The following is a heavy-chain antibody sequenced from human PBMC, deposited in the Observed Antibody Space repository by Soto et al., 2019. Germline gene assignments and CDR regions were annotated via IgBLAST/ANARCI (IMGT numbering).Heavy chain of an antibody. Sequence: SVKVSCKASGGTFSSYAISWVRQAPGQGLEWMGGIIPIFGTANYAQKFQGRVTFTADKSTGTAYMELSSLRSEDTAVYYCAREVVHGSGSYHYYYYGMDVWGQGTTVTVSS. CDR2: IIPIFGTA. J-gene: IGHJ6*02. V-gene: IGHV1-69*06. D-gene: IGHD3-10*01. CDR1: GGTFSSYA. CDR3: AREVVHGSGSYHYYYYGMDV.